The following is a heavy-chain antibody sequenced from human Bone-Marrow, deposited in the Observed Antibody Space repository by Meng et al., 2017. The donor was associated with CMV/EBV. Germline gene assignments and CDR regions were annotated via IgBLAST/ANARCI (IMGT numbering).Heavy chain of an antibody. CDR2: IKSKTDGGTT. Sequence: GESLKISCAASGFTFSNAWMSWVRQAPGKGLEWVGRIKSKTDGGTTDYAAPVKGRFTISRDDSKNTLYLQMNSLKTEDTAVYYCHSYCGGDCYSYYFDYWGQGTLVTVSS. V-gene: IGHV3-15*01. CDR1: GFTFSNAW. CDR3: HSYCGGDCYSYYFDY. D-gene: IGHD2-21*01. J-gene: IGHJ4*02.